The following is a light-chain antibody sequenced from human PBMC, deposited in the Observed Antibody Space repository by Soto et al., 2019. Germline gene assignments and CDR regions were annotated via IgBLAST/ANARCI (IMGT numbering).Light chain of an antibody. CDR1: QSISTS. V-gene: IGKV1-39*01. CDR3: QQGYSRPRT. Sequence: DIQLTQSPSSLSASVGDRVTITCRASQSISTSLNWYQQKPGKAPNLLIFTSSNLESGVPSRFSGSGSGTDFTLTISSLQPEDFATYFCQQGYSRPRTFGQGTQVEIK. J-gene: IGKJ1*01. CDR2: TSS.